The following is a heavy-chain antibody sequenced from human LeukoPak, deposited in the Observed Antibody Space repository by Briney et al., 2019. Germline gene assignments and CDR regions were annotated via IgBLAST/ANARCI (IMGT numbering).Heavy chain of an antibody. CDR1: GYNLSSYG. J-gene: IGHJ4*02. V-gene: IGHV1-18*01. D-gene: IGHD6-13*01. Sequence: ASVKVSCKASGYNLSSYGITWVRQAPGQGLEWMGWISANNHNAYFAQNLQGRVTMTTDTATSTAHMELKSLRSDDTAVYYCARGRFLSGYSSSWCLGYWGQGTLVTVSS. CDR3: ARGRFLSGYSSSWCLGY. CDR2: ISANNHNA.